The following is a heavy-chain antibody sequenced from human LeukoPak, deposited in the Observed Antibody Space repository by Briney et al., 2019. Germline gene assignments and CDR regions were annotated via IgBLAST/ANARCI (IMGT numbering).Heavy chain of an antibody. CDR2: IYDSGST. J-gene: IGHJ4*02. CDR1: GGSISSYY. Sequence: PSETLSLTCAVSGGSISSYYWSWIRQPPGKGLEWIGHIYDSGSTNYNPSLKSRVTISVDTSKNQFSLKLTSVTAADTAVYYCAGGSGWYHSFDYWGQGTLVTVSS. V-gene: IGHV4-59*01. D-gene: IGHD6-19*01. CDR3: AGGSGWYHSFDY.